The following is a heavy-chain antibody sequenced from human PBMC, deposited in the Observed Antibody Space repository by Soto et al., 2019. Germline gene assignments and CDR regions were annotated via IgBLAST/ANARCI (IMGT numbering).Heavy chain of an antibody. CDR1: GGSISSGGYY. Sequence: LSLTCTVSGGSISSGGYYWSWIRQHPGKGLEWIGYIYYSGSTYYNPSLKSRVTISVDTSKNQFSLKLSPVTAADTAVYYCARDSAAIYYYGMDVWGQGTTVTVSS. D-gene: IGHD2-2*02. V-gene: IGHV4-31*03. J-gene: IGHJ6*02. CDR3: ARDSAAIYYYGMDV. CDR2: IYYSGST.